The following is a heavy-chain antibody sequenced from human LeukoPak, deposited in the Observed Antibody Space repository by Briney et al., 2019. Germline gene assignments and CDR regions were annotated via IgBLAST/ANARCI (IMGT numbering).Heavy chain of an antibody. J-gene: IGHJ4*02. CDR2: IIPIFGTA. CDR3: ASHSGVIATPPDY. CDR1: GGTFSSYA. V-gene: IGHV1-69*05. D-gene: IGHD6-13*01. Sequence: GASVKVSCKASGGTFSSYAISWVRQAPGQGLEWMGGIIPIFGTANYAQKFQGRVTITTDESTSTAYMELSSLGSEDTAVYYCASHSGVIATPPDYWGQGTLVTVSS.